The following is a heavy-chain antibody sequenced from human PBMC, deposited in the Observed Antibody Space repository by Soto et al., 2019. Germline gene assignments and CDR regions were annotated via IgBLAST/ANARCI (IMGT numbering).Heavy chain of an antibody. Sequence: QITLKESGPTLVKPTQTLTLTCIFSGFSLTTNGEGVGWIRQPPGRSLEGLALIYWDGNQRYRPSLQSRLTLAKYTTIHEIALTMTNVNPNDPPTYYCAQSQETPGGCHDAYDVWGHGTMV. CDR1: GFSLTTNGEG. CDR2: IYWDGNQ. CDR3: AQSQETPGGCHDAYDV. V-gene: IGHV2-5*02. J-gene: IGHJ3*01.